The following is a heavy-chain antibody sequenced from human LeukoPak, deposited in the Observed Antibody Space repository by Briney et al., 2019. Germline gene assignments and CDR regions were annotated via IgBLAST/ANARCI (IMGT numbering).Heavy chain of an antibody. CDR3: ARHLSGITGYTYGRGIDY. V-gene: IGHV3-74*03. D-gene: IGHD5-18*01. CDR1: GFTFSSYS. J-gene: IGHJ4*02. Sequence: PGGSLRLSCAASGFTFSSYSMNWIRQAPGKGLEWVSRIKSDGSGATYADSVKGRFTISRDNAKKSLYLQMNSLRAEDTAVYYCARHLSGITGYTYGRGIDYWGQGTLLTVSS. CDR2: IKSDGSGA.